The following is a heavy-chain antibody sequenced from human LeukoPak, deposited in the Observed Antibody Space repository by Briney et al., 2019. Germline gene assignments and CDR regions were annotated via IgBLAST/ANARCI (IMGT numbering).Heavy chain of an antibody. D-gene: IGHD3-22*01. Sequence: GGSLRLSCAASGFTFSSYAMSWVRQAPGKGLEWVSAISGSGGSTYYADSVKGRFTISRDNSKNTLYLQMNSLRAEDTAVYYCAKTYQYYYDSSGGRFDYWGQGTLVTVSS. V-gene: IGHV3-23*01. CDR1: GFTFSSYA. CDR3: AKTYQYYYDSSGGRFDY. CDR2: ISGSGGST. J-gene: IGHJ4*02.